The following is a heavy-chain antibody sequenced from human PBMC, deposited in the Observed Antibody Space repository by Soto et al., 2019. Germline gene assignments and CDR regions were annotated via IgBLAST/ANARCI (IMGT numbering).Heavy chain of an antibody. CDR2: ISAYNGNT. D-gene: IGHD2-15*01. CDR1: GYTFTSYG. J-gene: IGHJ3*02. V-gene: IGHV1-18*01. CDR3: AACVSRGCYSSAFDI. Sequence: ASVKVACNASGYTFTSYGISWVRQAPGQGLEWMGWISAYNGNTNYAQKLQGRVTMTTYTSTSTAYMELRSLRSDDTSVYYCAACVSRGCYSSAFDIWGQDTMVTVSS.